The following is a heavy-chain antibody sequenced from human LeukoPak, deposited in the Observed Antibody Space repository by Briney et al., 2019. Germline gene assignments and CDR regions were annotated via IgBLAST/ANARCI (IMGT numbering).Heavy chain of an antibody. CDR1: GYTFTGYY. V-gene: IGHV1-2*02. Sequence: GASVKVSCKASGYTFTGYYLHWVRQAPGQGLEWMGWINPHSGGTNYAQKFQGRVTMTRDTSISTAYMELSRLRSDDTAVYYCARDLIAAAGEGFDYWGQGTLVTVSS. D-gene: IGHD6-13*01. J-gene: IGHJ4*02. CDR3: ARDLIAAAGEGFDY. CDR2: INPHSGGT.